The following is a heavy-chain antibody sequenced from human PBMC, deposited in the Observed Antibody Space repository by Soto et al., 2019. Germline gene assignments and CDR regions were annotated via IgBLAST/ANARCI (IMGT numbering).Heavy chain of an antibody. CDR1: GFTFSNYW. Sequence: EVQLVESGGGLVQPGGSLRLSCVASGFTFSNYWMAWVRQAPGKGLEWVANIKRDGSMKNLAASVGGRFTISRDNAENSLYLNMNSLSGEGAVVYYCAIDDNYCDGRVCYDVCDVWGQGTMVAVSS. CDR3: AIDDNYCDGRVCYDVCDV. D-gene: IGHD3-22*01. J-gene: IGHJ3*01. CDR2: IKRDGSMK. V-gene: IGHV3-7*05.